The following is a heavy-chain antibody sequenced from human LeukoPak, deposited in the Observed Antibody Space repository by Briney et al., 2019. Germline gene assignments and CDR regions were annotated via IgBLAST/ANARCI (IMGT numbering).Heavy chain of an antibody. V-gene: IGHV4-30-4*01. D-gene: IGHD1/OR15-1a*01. J-gene: IGHJ5*02. CDR2: IYYSGST. CDR3: ARGENTQGTNWFDP. Sequence: SQTLSLTCTVSGGSISSGDYYWSWIRQPPGKGLEWIGYIYYSGSTYYDPSLKSRVTISVDTSKNQFSLKLSSVTAADTAVYYCARGENTQGTNWFDPWGQGTLVTVSS. CDR1: GGSISSGDYY.